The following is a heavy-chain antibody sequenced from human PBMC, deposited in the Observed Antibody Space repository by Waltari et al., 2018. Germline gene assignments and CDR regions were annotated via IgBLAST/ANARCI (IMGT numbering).Heavy chain of an antibody. CDR2: IYSGGST. CDR1: GFTVSSNY. V-gene: IGHV3-53*01. J-gene: IGHJ4*02. CDR3: ARVRYDYVWGSYREYYFDY. Sequence: EVQLVESGGGLIQPGGSLRLSCAASGFTVSSNYMSWVRQAPGTGLEWVSVIYSGGSTYYADSVKGRFTISRDNSKNTLYLQMNSLRAEDTAVYYCARVRYDYVWGSYREYYFDYWGQGTLVTVSS. D-gene: IGHD3-16*02.